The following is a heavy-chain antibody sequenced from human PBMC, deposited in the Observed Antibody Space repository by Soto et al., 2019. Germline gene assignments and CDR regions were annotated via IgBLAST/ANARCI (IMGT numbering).Heavy chain of an antibody. V-gene: IGHV4-30-4*01. CDR1: GGSIRSGDCY. D-gene: IGHD4-17*01. Sequence: QVQLQESGPGLVKPSQTLSLTCTVSGGSIRSGDCYWSWIRQAPGKGLEWIGYIYYSGFTYYNPSLKTRSSISIDTSANQFSLELTSLTAADTGLYVGARTTGDRYFDVWGRGTLVTVSA. J-gene: IGHJ2*01. CDR2: IYYSGFT. CDR3: ARTTGDRYFDV.